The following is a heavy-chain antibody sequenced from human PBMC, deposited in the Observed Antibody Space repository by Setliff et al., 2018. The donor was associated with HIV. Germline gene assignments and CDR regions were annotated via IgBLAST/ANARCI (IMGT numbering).Heavy chain of an antibody. CDR2: IYSTGNT. CDR3: ARSSRGSLRDLDY. V-gene: IGHV4-61*09. CDR1: GGSISSGTYY. D-gene: IGHD2-21*02. J-gene: IGHJ4*02. Sequence: PSETLSLTCTVSGGSISSGTYYWSWIRQPAGKGLEWIGHIYSTGNTNYDPSLTSRVSISVDASKHQFTLRLNSVTVADTAVYFYARSSRGSLRDLDYWGPGTLVTVSS.